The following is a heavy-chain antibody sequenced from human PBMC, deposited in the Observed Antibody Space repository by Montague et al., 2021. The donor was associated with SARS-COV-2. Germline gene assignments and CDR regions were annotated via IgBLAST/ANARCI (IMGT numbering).Heavy chain of an antibody. CDR2: IYASGST. D-gene: IGHD2-15*01. CDR1: GDSISSYY. CDR3: ARGVVAANPVVDY. J-gene: IGHJ4*01. Sequence: SETLSLTCTVSGDSISSYYWSWIRQPAGKGLEWIGRIYASGSTNYNPSLKSRVTMSVDTSKNQFSLKLNSVTAADTAVYYCARGVVAANPVVDYWGRGTLVTVSS. V-gene: IGHV4-4*07.